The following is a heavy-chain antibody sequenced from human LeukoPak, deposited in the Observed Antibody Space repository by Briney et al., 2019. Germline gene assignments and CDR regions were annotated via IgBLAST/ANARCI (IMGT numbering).Heavy chain of an antibody. CDR3: ARFGIGVVPAAIISAAFDI. CDR2: IYPGDSDT. CDR1: GYSFTSYW. Sequence: GESLKISCKGSGYSFTSYWIGWVRQMPGKGLEWMGIIYPGDSDTRYSPSFQGQVTISADKSISTAYLQWSSLKASDTAMYYCARFGIGVVPAAIISAAFDIWGQGTMVTVSS. J-gene: IGHJ3*02. D-gene: IGHD2-2*02. V-gene: IGHV5-51*01.